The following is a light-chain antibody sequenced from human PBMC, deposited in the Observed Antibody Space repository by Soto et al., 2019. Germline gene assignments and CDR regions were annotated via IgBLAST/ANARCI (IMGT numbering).Light chain of an antibody. V-gene: IGKV3-15*01. CDR3: QQYNNWPPWT. CDR2: GAS. J-gene: IGKJ1*01. CDR1: QSVSNN. Sequence: EIVMTQSPATLSVSPGERATLSCRASQSVSNNLAWYQQKPGQAPRLLIYGASTKATGIPARFSGSGSGTEFTLTISSLQSEDFAVYYCQQYNNWPPWTFGQGTKVEIK.